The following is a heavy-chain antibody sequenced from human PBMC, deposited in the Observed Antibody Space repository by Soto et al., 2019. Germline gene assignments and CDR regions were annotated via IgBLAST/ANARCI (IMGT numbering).Heavy chain of an antibody. CDR2: IRGSGGST. J-gene: IGHJ4*02. CDR1: EFTFGSYA. Sequence: EVQLLESGGDLVQPGGSLRLSCAASEFTFGSYAMTWVRQAPGKGLEWVSAIRGSGGSTFYADSVKGRFTISRDNSKNTLYLQMNSLRADDTAVYYGATRIADYFDYRGQGTLVTVSS. V-gene: IGHV3-23*01. D-gene: IGHD6-13*01. CDR3: ATRIADYFDY.